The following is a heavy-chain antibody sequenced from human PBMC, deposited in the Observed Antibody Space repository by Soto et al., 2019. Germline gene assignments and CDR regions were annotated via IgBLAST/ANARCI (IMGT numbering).Heavy chain of an antibody. CDR2: VYFSGST. V-gene: IGHV4-61*08. Sequence: QVQLQESGPGLVRPWETLSLTCSVSGDSVSSGDYYWSWIRQPPGKGLEWIGHVYFSGSTNYIPSLTTPLTMSVDPAKNQFSLKLNSVPAADTAVYYCARIPVDTYMIYWSDPWGQGTQVTVSS. D-gene: IGHD3-16*01. CDR3: ARIPVDTYMIYWSDP. CDR1: GDSVSSGDYY. J-gene: IGHJ5*02.